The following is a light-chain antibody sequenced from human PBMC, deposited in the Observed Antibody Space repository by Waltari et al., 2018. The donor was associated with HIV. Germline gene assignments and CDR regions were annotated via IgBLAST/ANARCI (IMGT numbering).Light chain of an antibody. Sequence: DIHLTQSSSILSASVGERVTITCRASQGISSYVAWYQQKPGKAPKLLIYGASTLQGGVPSRFSGSGSGTDFTLTINCLQPEDFATYYCQQIKSVPLTFGGGTKVDMK. CDR1: QGISSY. J-gene: IGKJ4*01. V-gene: IGKV1-9*01. CDR3: QQIKSVPLT. CDR2: GAS.